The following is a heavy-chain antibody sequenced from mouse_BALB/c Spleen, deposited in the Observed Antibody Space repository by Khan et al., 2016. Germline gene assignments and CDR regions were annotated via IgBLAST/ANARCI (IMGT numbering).Heavy chain of an antibody. J-gene: IGHJ3*01. CDR2: IWAGGST. Sequence: VKLKESGPGLVAPSQSLSITCTVSGFSLTNSGVHWVRQPPRKGLDWLGVIWAGGSTDYNSALMSRLSITRDTTQNHVFLKMNSLQTDDTAMYYCARDDQDFDAWFASWGQGTLVTVSA. CDR3: ARDDQDFDAWFAS. V-gene: IGHV2-9*02. CDR1: GFSLTNSG.